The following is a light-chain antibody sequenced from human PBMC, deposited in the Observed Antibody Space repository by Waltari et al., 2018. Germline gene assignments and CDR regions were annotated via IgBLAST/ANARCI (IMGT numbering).Light chain of an antibody. CDR2: RND. V-gene: IGLV1-47*01. CDR3: AAWDDSLTVR. Sequence: QSVLTQPPSASGTPGQRVTISCSGSSSNIGSSFVCWYQHLPGTAPKLPIYRNDQRPSGVPDRFSGSRSGNSASLAISGLRSEDEADYYCAAWDDSLTVRFGGGTKLTVL. CDR1: SSNIGSSF. J-gene: IGLJ3*02.